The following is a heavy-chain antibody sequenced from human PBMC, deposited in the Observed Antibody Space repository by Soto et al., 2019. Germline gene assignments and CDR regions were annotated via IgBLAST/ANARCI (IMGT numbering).Heavy chain of an antibody. CDR3: AREPLRHYYDSGSWMGFDY. D-gene: IGHD3-22*01. CDR1: GFTFSSYS. Sequence: QPGGSLRLSCAASGFTFSSYSMNWVRQAPGKGLEWVSYISSSSSTIYYADPVKGRFTISRDNAKNSLYLQMNSLRDEDTAVYYCAREPLRHYYDSGSWMGFDYWGQGTLVTVSS. CDR2: ISSSSSTI. V-gene: IGHV3-48*02. J-gene: IGHJ4*02.